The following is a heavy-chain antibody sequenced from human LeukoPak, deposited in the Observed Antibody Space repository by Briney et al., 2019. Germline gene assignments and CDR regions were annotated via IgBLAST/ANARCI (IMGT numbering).Heavy chain of an antibody. V-gene: IGHV1-18*01. J-gene: IGHJ4*02. CDR1: GYTFTSYG. CDR2: ISAYNGNT. Sequence: ASVKVSCKASGYTFTSYGISWVRQAPGQGLEWMGWISAYNGNTNYAQKLQGRVTMTTDTSTSTAYMELRSLRSDDTAVYYCARQELQVGATDHFDYWGQGTLVTVSS. CDR3: ARQELQVGATDHFDY. D-gene: IGHD1-26*01.